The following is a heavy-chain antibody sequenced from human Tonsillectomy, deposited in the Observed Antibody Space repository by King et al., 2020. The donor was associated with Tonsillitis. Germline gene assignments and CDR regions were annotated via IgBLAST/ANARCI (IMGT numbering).Heavy chain of an antibody. D-gene: IGHD5-24*01. Sequence: VQLVESGGGLVQPGRSLRLSCAASGFTFDVYAMHWVRQIPGKGLEWVSVINCNSGNISYADSVKGRFTVSSDNSKNSLYLQMNSLRPEDTALYYCAKNGFTGIYNYAFDSWGQGTMLSASS. CDR1: GFTFDVYA. CDR3: AKNGFTGIYNYAFDS. V-gene: IGHV3-9*01. J-gene: IGHJ3*02. CDR2: INCNSGNI.